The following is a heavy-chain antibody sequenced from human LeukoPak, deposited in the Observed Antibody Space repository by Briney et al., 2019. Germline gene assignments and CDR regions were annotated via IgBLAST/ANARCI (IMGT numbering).Heavy chain of an antibody. D-gene: IGHD3-10*01. CDR2: INPNNGGT. V-gene: IGHV1-2*02. CDR1: GYTFTGYY. CDR3: ARGAIGRYYYGSGSSWFDP. J-gene: IGHJ5*02. Sequence: ASVKVSCKASGYTFTGYYMHWVRQAPGQGLEWMGWINPNNGGTNYAQKFQGRVTMTRDTSISTAYMELSRLRSDDTAVYYCARGAIGRYYYGSGSSWFDPWGQGTLVTVSS.